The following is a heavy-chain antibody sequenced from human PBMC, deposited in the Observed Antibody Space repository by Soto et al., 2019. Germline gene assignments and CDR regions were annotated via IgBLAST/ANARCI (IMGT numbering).Heavy chain of an antibody. CDR1: GVSITGYY. Sequence: SETLSLTCRVSGVSITGYYWTWIRHPPGKGLEWIGYVYHTGNTYYNPSLKSRVTISLDTSKNQVSLRLRSVTAADTAVYYCAREQYNWKLWGQGTLVTVS. V-gene: IGHV4-59*01. D-gene: IGHD1-20*01. J-gene: IGHJ4*02. CDR2: VYHTGNT. CDR3: AREQYNWKL.